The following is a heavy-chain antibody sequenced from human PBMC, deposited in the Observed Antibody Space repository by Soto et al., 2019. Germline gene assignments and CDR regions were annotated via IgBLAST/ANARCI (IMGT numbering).Heavy chain of an antibody. V-gene: IGHV4-34*01. D-gene: IGHD2-2*01. CDR1: DGSFSFYY. Sequence: AETLCLTCAVYDGSFSFYYWSLIDQPPGMGLDWIEESNHSGSTNYNPTLKSRVTISVDTSKNHFSLKLSSVTAADTAVYYCARGRGYCSSTSCYRVVSYYYGMDVWGQGTTVTVSS. CDR2: SNHSGST. CDR3: ARGRGYCSSTSCYRVVSYYYGMDV. J-gene: IGHJ6*01.